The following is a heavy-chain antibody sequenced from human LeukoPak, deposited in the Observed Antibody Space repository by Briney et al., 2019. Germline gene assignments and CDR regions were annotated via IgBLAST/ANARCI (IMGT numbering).Heavy chain of an antibody. CDR2: IYSSGST. V-gene: IGHV4-61*02. CDR1: GGSISSETYY. Sequence: SETLSLTCTVSGGSISSETYYWTWVRQPAGKGLEWIGRIYSSGSTYYNPSLKSRVTTSVDTSKNQFSLKLSSVTAADTAVYYCARNVLRFLEWLSPPEYFDLWGRGTLVTVSS. D-gene: IGHD3-3*01. J-gene: IGHJ2*01. CDR3: ARNVLRFLEWLSPPEYFDL.